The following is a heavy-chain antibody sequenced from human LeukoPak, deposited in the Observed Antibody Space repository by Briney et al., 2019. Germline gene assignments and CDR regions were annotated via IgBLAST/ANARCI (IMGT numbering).Heavy chain of an antibody. Sequence: SETLSLTCAVYGGSFSGYYWSWIRQPPGKGLEWIGEINHSGSTNYNPSLKSRVTISVDTSKNQFSLKLSSVTAADTAVYYCARGPYTVAPSWFDYWGQGTLVTVSS. CDR2: INHSGST. CDR1: GGSFSGYY. D-gene: IGHD5-12*01. CDR3: ARGPYTVAPSWFDY. J-gene: IGHJ4*02. V-gene: IGHV4-34*01.